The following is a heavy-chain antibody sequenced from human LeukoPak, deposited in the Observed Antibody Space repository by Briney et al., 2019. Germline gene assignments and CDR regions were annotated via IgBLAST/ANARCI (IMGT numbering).Heavy chain of an antibody. J-gene: IGHJ6*02. D-gene: IGHD3-10*01. Sequence: ASVKVSCKASGYTFSYYDLTWLRQAPGQGLEWMGRIGVHRGNTDYAPKVQGRLFLTTDTPTTTAYMELRNLRSDDTATYYCARVSGAGSYYHIDVWGQGTTVIVSS. CDR1: GYTFSYYD. CDR2: IGVHRGNT. V-gene: IGHV1-18*01. CDR3: ARVSGAGSYYHIDV.